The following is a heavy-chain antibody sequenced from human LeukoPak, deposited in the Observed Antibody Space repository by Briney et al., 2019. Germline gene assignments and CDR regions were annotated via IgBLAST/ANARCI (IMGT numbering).Heavy chain of an antibody. J-gene: IGHJ6*03. D-gene: IGHD3-10*01. CDR3: ARGRGPPNTNRDFYFYYYMDV. CDR2: INAANGHT. V-gene: IGHV1-3*03. CDR1: GYTFTNYA. Sequence: ASVKVSCKASGYTFTNYAIHWVRQAPGQRFEWMGWINAANGHTKYSQEFQDRITITRDTSATTAYMGLNNLRSEDMARYYCARGRGPPNTNRDFYFYYYMDVWGTGTTVAVSS.